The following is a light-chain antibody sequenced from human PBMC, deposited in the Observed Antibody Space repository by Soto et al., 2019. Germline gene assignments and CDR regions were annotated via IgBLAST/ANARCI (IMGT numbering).Light chain of an antibody. CDR2: GTS. CDR1: QSVSSSY. J-gene: IGKJ4*01. Sequence: EIVLKQSPGTLSLSPGERATLSCRASQSVSSSYLAWYQQKPGQAPRLLIYGTSSRATGIPDRFSGSGSGKDFTLTISRLEPEDFAVYYCQQYGSSPPVTFGGGTKVEIK. V-gene: IGKV3-20*01. CDR3: QQYGSSPPVT.